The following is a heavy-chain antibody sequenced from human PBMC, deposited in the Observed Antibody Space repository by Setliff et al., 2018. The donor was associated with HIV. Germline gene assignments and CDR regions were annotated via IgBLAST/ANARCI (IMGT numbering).Heavy chain of an antibody. V-gene: IGHV4-34*01. D-gene: IGHD3-3*01. CDR1: GGSFSNYY. Sequence: SETLSLTCAVYGGSFSNYYWSWIRQPPGKGLEWIGEINHSGSTYYNPSLKSRVTISVDTSKNLFSLKVNSVTAADTAVYYCARSQPDTIFGVVVFDSWGQGTLVTVSS. CDR2: INHSGST. CDR3: ARSQPDTIFGVVVFDS. J-gene: IGHJ4*02.